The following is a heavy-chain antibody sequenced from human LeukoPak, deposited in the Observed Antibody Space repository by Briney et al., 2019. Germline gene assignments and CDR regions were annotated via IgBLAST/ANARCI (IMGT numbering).Heavy chain of an antibody. CDR2: IIPIFGTA. Sequence: SVKVSCKASGGTFSSYAISWVRQAPGQGLEWMGGIIPIFGTANYAQKFQGRVTITADESTSTAYMELSSLRSEDTAVYYCARGVRDGYGHYYYYGMDVWGQGTTVTVSS. D-gene: IGHD5-24*01. J-gene: IGHJ6*02. CDR3: ARGVRDGYGHYYYYGMDV. CDR1: GGTFSSYA. V-gene: IGHV1-69*13.